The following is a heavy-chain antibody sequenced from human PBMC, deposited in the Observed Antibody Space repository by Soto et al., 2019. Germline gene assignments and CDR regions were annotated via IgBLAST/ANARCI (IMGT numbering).Heavy chain of an antibody. CDR3: ARGPGVPAAIPYYYYYYGMDV. D-gene: IGHD2-2*02. J-gene: IGHJ6*02. Sequence: SETLSLTCTVSGGSISSGGYYWSWIRQHPGKGLEWIGYIYYSGSTYYNPSLKSRVTISVDTSKNQFSLKLSSVTAADTAVYYCARGPGVPAAIPYYYYYYGMDVWGQGTTVTVS. CDR2: IYYSGST. CDR1: GGSISSGGYY. V-gene: IGHV4-31*03.